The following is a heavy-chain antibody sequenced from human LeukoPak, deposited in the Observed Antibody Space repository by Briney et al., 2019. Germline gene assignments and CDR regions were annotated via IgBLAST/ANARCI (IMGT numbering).Heavy chain of an antibody. CDR2: LSSSSSSI. V-gene: IGHV3-21*01. J-gene: IGHJ4*02. Sequence: PGGSLRLSCAASGFTFSTYSMNWVRQVPGKGLEWVSSLSSSSSSIFYSDSVKGRFIISRDNAKNSVYLQMNSLRAEDTAVYFCARDRVLVDYWGQGTLVTVSS. CDR1: GFTFSTYS. D-gene: IGHD3-3*02. CDR3: ARDRVLVDY.